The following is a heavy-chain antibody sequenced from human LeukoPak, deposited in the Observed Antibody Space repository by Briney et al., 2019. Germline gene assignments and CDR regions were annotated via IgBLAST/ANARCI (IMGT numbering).Heavy chain of an antibody. V-gene: IGHV3-7*05. Sequence: GGSLRLSCAASGFTFSTYWLTWVRQPPGKGLEWVANIKQDGSEKYYVDSVKGRFTISRDNAKNSLYLQMNSLGAEDTAVYYCARRGTSSSWAHIDYWGQGTLVTVSS. J-gene: IGHJ4*02. CDR2: IKQDGSEK. D-gene: IGHD6-13*01. CDR1: GFTFSTYW. CDR3: ARRGTSSSWAHIDY.